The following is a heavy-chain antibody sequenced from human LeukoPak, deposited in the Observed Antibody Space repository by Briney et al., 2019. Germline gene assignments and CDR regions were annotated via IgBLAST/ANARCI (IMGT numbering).Heavy chain of an antibody. Sequence: SETLSLTCTVSGGSISSYYWSWIRQPPGKGLEWIGYIYYSGSTNYNPSLKSRVTISVDTSKNQFSLKRSSVTAADTAVHYCARDPPVGARPLDYWGQGTLVTVSS. CDR3: ARDPPVGARPLDY. D-gene: IGHD1-26*01. CDR2: IYYSGST. J-gene: IGHJ4*02. CDR1: GGSISSYY. V-gene: IGHV4-59*01.